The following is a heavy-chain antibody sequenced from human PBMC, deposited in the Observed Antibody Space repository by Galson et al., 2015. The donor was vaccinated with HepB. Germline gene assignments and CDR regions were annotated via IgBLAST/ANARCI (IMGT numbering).Heavy chain of an antibody. D-gene: IGHD1-1*01. J-gene: IGHJ4*02. CDR1: GFTFNIAW. CDR2: IKSKSSGGAA. V-gene: IGHV3-15*01. CDR3: ATDRYPHDY. Sequence: SLRLSCAASGFTFNIAWMSWVRQAPGKGLEWIGRIKSKSSGGAADYAAPVKGRFTISGADSENTLYLQLNNLKTEDTAVYYCATDRYPHDYWGQGTLVTVSS.